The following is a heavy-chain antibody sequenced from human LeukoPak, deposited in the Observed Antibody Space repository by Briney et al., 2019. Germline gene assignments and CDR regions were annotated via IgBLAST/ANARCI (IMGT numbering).Heavy chain of an antibody. CDR1: GYTFTSYY. D-gene: IGHD6-19*01. CDR3: ARVFAVADDY. CDR2: INPSGGST. Sequence: TSVKVSCKASGYTFTSYYMHWVRQAPGQGLEWMGIINPSGGSTSYAQKFQGRVTMTRDTSTSTVYMELSSLRSEDTAVYHCARVFAVADDYWGQGTLVTVSS. J-gene: IGHJ4*02. V-gene: IGHV1-46*01.